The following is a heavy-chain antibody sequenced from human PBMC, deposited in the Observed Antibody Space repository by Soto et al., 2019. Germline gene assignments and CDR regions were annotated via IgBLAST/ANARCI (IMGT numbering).Heavy chain of an antibody. Sequence: EVQLVESGGGLVQPGGSLRLSCAASGFTFSSYEMNWVRQAPGKGLEWVSYISSSGSTIYYADSVKGRFTISRDNAKNSLYLQMNSLRAEDTAVYYCARDREIFGAGPGEVWGQGTTVTVSS. CDR3: ARDREIFGAGPGEV. V-gene: IGHV3-48*03. CDR2: ISSSGSTI. D-gene: IGHD3-3*01. CDR1: GFTFSSYE. J-gene: IGHJ6*02.